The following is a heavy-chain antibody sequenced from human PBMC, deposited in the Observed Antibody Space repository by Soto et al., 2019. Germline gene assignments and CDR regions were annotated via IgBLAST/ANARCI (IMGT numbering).Heavy chain of an antibody. CDR2: IYYSGST. V-gene: IGHV4-31*03. Sequence: GPVLPSETLSLTCTVSGGSISSGGYYWSWIRQHPGKGLEWIGYIYYSGSTYYNPSLKSRVTISVDTSKNQFSLKLSSVTAADTAVYYCARVNAGGGYYYYGMDVWGQGTTVTVSS. CDR3: ARVNAGGGYYYYGMDV. J-gene: IGHJ6*02. CDR1: GGSISSGGYY.